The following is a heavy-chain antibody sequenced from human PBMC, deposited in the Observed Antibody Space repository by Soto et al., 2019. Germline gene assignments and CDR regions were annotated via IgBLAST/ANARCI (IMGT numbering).Heavy chain of an antibody. J-gene: IGHJ4*02. Sequence: GASVKVCGEASGGTFSSYAISWVRRAPGQGLEWMGGINPIFGTANYAQKFQGRVTITADESTSTAYMELSSLRSEDTTVYYCARDSKLGGSGSSDYWGQGTLVTVSS. CDR2: INPIFGTA. CDR1: GGTFSSYA. CDR3: ARDSKLGGSGSSDY. V-gene: IGHV1-69*13. D-gene: IGHD3-10*01.